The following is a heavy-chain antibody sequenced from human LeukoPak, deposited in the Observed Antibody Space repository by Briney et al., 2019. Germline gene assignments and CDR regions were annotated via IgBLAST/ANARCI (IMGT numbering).Heavy chain of an antibody. V-gene: IGHV4-34*01. J-gene: IGHJ5*02. CDR1: GGSFSGYY. CDR3: ARGLGQQNWFDP. CDR2: INHSGST. D-gene: IGHD1-1*01. Sequence: SETLSLTCAVYGGSFSGYYWSWIRQPPGTGLEWIGEINHSGSTNYNPSLKSRVTISVDTSKNQFSLKLSSVTAADTAVYYCARGLGQQNWFDPWGQGTLVTVSS.